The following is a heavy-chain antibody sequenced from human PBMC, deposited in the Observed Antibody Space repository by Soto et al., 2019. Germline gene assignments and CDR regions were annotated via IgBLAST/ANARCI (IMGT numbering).Heavy chain of an antibody. CDR3: AGRYCTNGVCYTNYYYYIDV. CDR1: GFTFSPYA. Sequence: EVQLLESGGGLVQPGGSLRLSCAASGFTFSPYAMSWVRQAPGKGLEWVSTITTSGGNTYYADSVQGRFTSSRDNSKNTLYLQMTSMRAEDTAVYYCAGRYCTNGVCYTNYYYYIDVWGKGTTVTVSS. V-gene: IGHV3-23*01. J-gene: IGHJ6*03. D-gene: IGHD2-8*01. CDR2: ITTSGGNT.